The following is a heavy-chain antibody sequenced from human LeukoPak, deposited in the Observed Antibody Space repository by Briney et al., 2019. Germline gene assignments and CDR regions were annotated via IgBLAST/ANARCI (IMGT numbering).Heavy chain of an antibody. CDR2: INPKNGDT. J-gene: IGHJ4*02. Sequence: ASVKVSCKASGYTFTGYYMHWVRQAPGQGLEWMGWINPKNGDTNYAQKFQDRVIMTRDTSISTAYMELSRLRPDDTGVYYCARDRGIAVANVDFDYWGQGTLVTVSS. V-gene: IGHV1-2*02. CDR1: GYTFTGYY. CDR3: ARDRGIAVANVDFDY. D-gene: IGHD6-19*01.